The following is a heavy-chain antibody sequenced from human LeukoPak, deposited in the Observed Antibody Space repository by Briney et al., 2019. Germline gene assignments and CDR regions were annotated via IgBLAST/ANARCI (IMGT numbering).Heavy chain of an antibody. Sequence: SETLSLTCTVSGGSISSYYWSWIRQPPGKGLEWIGYIYYSGSTNYNPSLKSRVTISVDTSKNQFSLKLSSVTAAHTAVYYCARGPMVRGVMGPRFGYWGQGTLVTVSS. V-gene: IGHV4-59*12. J-gene: IGHJ4*02. CDR3: ARGPMVRGVMGPRFGY. CDR2: IYYSGST. CDR1: GGSISSYY. D-gene: IGHD3-10*01.